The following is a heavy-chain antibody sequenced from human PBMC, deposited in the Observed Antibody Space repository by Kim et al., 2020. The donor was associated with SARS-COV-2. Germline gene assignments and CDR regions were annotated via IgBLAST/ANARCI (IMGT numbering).Heavy chain of an antibody. D-gene: IGHD3-10*01. J-gene: IGHJ4*02. CDR2: ISYDGSNK. V-gene: IGHV3-30*04. Sequence: GGSLRLSCAASGFTFSSYAMHWVRQAPGKGLEWVAVISYDGSNKYYADSVKGRFTISRDNSKNTLYLQMNSLRAEDTAVYYCASLSGSGSRIDYWGQGTLVTVSS. CDR3: ASLSGSGSRIDY. CDR1: GFTFSSYA.